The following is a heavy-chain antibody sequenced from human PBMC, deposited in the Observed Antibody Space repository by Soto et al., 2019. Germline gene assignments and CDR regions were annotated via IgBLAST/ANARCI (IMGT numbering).Heavy chain of an antibody. CDR1: GFTFSSYA. J-gene: IGHJ4*02. D-gene: IGHD6-13*01. V-gene: IGHV3-23*01. CDR3: AKDGDTYSSSWYRPLGTFDY. CDR2: ISGSGGST. Sequence: GGSLRLSCAASGFTFSSYAMSWVRQAPGKGLEWVSAISGSGGSTYYADSVKGRFTISRDNSKNTLYLQMNSLRAEDTAVYYCAKDGDTYSSSWYRPLGTFDYWGQGTLVTVSS.